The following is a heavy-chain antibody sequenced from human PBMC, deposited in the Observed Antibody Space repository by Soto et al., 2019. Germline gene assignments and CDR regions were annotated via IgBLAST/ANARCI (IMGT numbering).Heavy chain of an antibody. CDR1: GFTFSSYA. D-gene: IGHD3-22*01. CDR2: ISGSGGST. CDR3: ARSNDGHYDFVDY. J-gene: IGHJ4*02. Sequence: GGSLRLSCAASGFTFSSYAMSWVRQAPGKGLEWVSAISGSGGSTYYADSVKGGVTISRDNSKNTLYLQLSSLRSEDTAVYYCARSNDGHYDFVDYWGQGTQVTVSS. V-gene: IGHV3-23*01.